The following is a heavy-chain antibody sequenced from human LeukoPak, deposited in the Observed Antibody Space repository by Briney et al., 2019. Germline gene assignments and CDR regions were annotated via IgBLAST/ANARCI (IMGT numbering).Heavy chain of an antibody. CDR3: AGTPGIAVAGTGYFDY. V-gene: IGHV3-53*01. CDR1: GFTVSSNY. J-gene: IGHJ4*02. Sequence: PGGSLRLSCAASGFTVSSNYMSWVRQAPGKGLEWVSVIYTDGSTYYADSVKGRFTISRDNSMNTLYLQMNSLRAEDTAVYYCAGTPGIAVAGTGYFDYWGQGTLVTVSS. CDR2: IYTDGST. D-gene: IGHD6-19*01.